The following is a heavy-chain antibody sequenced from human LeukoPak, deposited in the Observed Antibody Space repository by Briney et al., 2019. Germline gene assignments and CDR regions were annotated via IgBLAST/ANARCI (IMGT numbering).Heavy chain of an antibody. CDR3: ARGGSSSWYYPFDY. J-gene: IGHJ4*02. CDR1: GFAFSSYG. CDR2: IWYDGSNK. V-gene: IGHV3-33*01. D-gene: IGHD6-13*01. Sequence: GRSLRLSCAASGFAFSSYGMHWVRQAPGKGLEGVAVIWYDGSNKYYADSVKGRFTISRDNSKNTLYLQMNSLRAEDTAVYYCARGGSSSWYYPFDYWGQGTLVTVSS.